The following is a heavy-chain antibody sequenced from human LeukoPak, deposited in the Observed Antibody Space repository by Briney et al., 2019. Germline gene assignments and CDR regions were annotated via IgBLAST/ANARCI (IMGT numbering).Heavy chain of an antibody. CDR2: IKKDGSEK. Sequence: PGGSLRLSCAASGFTFSSYWMSWVRQAPGKGLEWVANIKKDGSEKYYVDSVKGRFTISRDNAKNSLDLQMNSLRVEDTGIYYCVKVAKYYYGSETYYFFEHWGQGTPVTASS. V-gene: IGHV3-7*01. CDR1: GFTFSSYW. D-gene: IGHD3-10*01. J-gene: IGHJ4*02. CDR3: VKVAKYYYGSETYYFFEH.